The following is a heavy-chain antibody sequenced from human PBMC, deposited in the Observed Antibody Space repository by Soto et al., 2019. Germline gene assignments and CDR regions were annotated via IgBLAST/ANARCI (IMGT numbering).Heavy chain of an antibody. D-gene: IGHD3-3*01. CDR2: ISAYNGNT. CDR1: GYSFTSHG. Sequence: ASVKVSCKASGYSFTSHGISWVRQAPGQGLEWMGWISAYNGNTNYAQKLQGRVTMTTDTSTSTAYMELRSLRSDDTAVYYCARDHGWYYDFWSGYPNVPYMDVWGKGTTVTVSS. CDR3: ARDHGWYYDFWSGYPNVPYMDV. V-gene: IGHV1-18*01. J-gene: IGHJ6*03.